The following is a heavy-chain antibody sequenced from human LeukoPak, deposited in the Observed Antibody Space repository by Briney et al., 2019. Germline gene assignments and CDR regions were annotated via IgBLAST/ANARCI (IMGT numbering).Heavy chain of an antibody. CDR1: GFTFDDYA. CDR2: ISWNSGSI. V-gene: IGHV3-9*01. Sequence: GGSLRLSCAASGFTFDDYAMHWVRQAPGKGLEWVSGISWNSGSIGYADSVKGRFTISRDNAKNSLYLQMNSLRAEDTALYYCARDKTFEQRGSDYWGQGTLVTVSS. J-gene: IGHJ4*02. D-gene: IGHD1/OR15-1a*01. CDR3: ARDKTFEQRGSDY.